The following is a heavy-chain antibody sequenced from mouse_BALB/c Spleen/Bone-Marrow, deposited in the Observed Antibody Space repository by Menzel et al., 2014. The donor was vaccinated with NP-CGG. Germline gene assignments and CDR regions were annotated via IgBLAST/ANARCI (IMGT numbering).Heavy chain of an antibody. V-gene: IGHV5-9*02. D-gene: IGHD2-10*01. CDR2: ISSGGSYT. CDR3: ARHRAAYYGNLYAMDY. J-gene: IGHJ4*01. Sequence: EVQGVESGGGLVKPGGSLKLSCAASGFAFSSYDMSWVRQAPEKRLEWVATISSGGSYTYYPDSVKGRFTISRDNARNTLYLQMSSLRSEDTALYYCARHRAAYYGNLYAMDYWGQGTSVTVSS. CDR1: GFAFSSYD.